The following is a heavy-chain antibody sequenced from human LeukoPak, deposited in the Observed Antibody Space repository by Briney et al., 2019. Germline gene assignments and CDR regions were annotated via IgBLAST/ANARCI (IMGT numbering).Heavy chain of an antibody. D-gene: IGHD3-10*01. Sequence: PGGSLRLSCAASAFTFSSYGMHWVRQAPGKGLEWVAFIRYDGSNKYYADSVKGRFTISRDNSKNTLYLQMNSLRAEDTAVYYCAKPAVSMVRGVSLTFYFDYWGQGTLVTVSS. V-gene: IGHV3-30*02. CDR1: AFTFSSYG. CDR3: AKPAVSMVRGVSLTFYFDY. CDR2: IRYDGSNK. J-gene: IGHJ4*02.